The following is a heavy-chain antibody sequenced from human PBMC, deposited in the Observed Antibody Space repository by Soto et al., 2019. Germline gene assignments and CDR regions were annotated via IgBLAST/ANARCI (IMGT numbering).Heavy chain of an antibody. CDR1: GGTFSSYS. CDR3: ARDGGRHSGGMDY. D-gene: IGHD1-26*01. CDR2: IIPIFGTA. Sequence: QVQLVQSGAEGKKPGSSVKVSCKASGGTFSSYSINWVRQAPGQGLEWLGEIIPIFGTANYAQKFQGRVTITADESTSTAYMGLSSLRSEDTAVYYCARDGGRHSGGMDYWGQGTLVTVSS. J-gene: IGHJ4*02. V-gene: IGHV1-69*01.